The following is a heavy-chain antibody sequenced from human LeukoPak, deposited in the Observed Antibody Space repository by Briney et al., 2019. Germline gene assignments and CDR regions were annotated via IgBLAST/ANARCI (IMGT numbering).Heavy chain of an antibody. CDR2: INTNTGDS. Sequence: GASVKVSCKASGYTFTNYGMNWVRQAPGQSLEWMGWINTNTGDSTFAPGFTGRFVFSLDTSVTTTFLQISGLKAEDTAIYYCARGEFGSGGGWIPYSYYGMDIWGQGTTVTVSS. V-gene: IGHV7-4-1*02. J-gene: IGHJ6*02. CDR1: GYTFTNYG. D-gene: IGHD6-19*01. CDR3: ARGEFGSGGGWIPYSYYGMDI.